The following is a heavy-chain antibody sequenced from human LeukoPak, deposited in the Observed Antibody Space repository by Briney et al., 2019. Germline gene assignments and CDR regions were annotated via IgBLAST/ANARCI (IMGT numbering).Heavy chain of an antibody. V-gene: IGHV4-39*07. J-gene: IGHJ4*02. D-gene: IGHD3-10*01. CDR1: GGSISSSTYY. CDR3: ARRRTITMVRGAIAYFDY. CDR2: INHSGST. Sequence: ASETLSLTCTVSGGSISSSTYYWSWIRQPPGKGLEWIGEINHSGSTNYNPSLKSRVTISVDTSKNQFSLKLSSVTAADTAVYYCARRRTITMVRGAIAYFDYWGQGTLVTVSS.